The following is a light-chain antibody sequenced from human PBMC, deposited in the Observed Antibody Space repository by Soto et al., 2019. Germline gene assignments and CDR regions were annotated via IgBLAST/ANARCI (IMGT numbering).Light chain of an antibody. CDR1: SGDVGGYNY. CDR3: CSYAGSYTHYV. V-gene: IGLV2-11*01. J-gene: IGLJ1*01. Sequence: QSVLTQPRSVSGSPGQSVTISCTGTSGDVGGYNYVSWYQEHPGKAPKLMIYDVSKRPSGVPDRFSGSKSGNTASLTISGXQAXXXADYYCCSYAGSYTHYVFGTGTKVTVL. CDR2: DVS.